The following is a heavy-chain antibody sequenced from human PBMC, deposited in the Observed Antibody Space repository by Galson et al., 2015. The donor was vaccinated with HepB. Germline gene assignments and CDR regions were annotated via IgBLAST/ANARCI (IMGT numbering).Heavy chain of an antibody. CDR3: ARGGCSSTSCYNRPHIDY. J-gene: IGHJ4*02. D-gene: IGHD2-2*02. Sequence: SLRLSCAASGFTFSSYSMNWVRQAPGKGLEWVSSISSSSSYIYYADSVKGRFTISRDNAKNSLYLQMNSLRAEDTAVYYCARGGCSSTSCYNRPHIDYWGQGTLVTVSS. CDR2: ISSSSSYI. V-gene: IGHV3-21*01. CDR1: GFTFSSYS.